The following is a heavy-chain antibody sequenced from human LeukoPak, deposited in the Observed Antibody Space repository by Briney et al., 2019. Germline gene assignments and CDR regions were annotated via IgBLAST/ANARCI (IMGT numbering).Heavy chain of an antibody. Sequence: SETLSLTCAVYGGSFSGYYWSWIRQPPGKGLEWIGEINHSGSTNYNPSLKSRVTISVDTSKNQFSLKLSSVTAADTAVYYCASRATVLFDYWGQGTLVTVSS. V-gene: IGHV4-34*01. D-gene: IGHD4-17*01. J-gene: IGHJ4*02. CDR2: INHSGST. CDR3: ASRATVLFDY. CDR1: GGSFSGYY.